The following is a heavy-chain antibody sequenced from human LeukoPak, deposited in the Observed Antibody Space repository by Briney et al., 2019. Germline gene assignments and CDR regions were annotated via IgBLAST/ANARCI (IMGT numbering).Heavy chain of an antibody. CDR3: ARDPIVVVPAAIVDY. D-gene: IGHD2-2*02. CDR1: GFTFSDYY. J-gene: IGHJ4*02. Sequence: PGGSLRLSCAASGFTFSDYYMSWIRQAPGKGLEWVSYISSSGSTIYYADSVKGRFTISRDNAKNSLYLQMNSLRVEDTAVYYCARDPIVVVPAAIVDYWGQGTLVTVSS. V-gene: IGHV3-11*01. CDR2: ISSSGSTI.